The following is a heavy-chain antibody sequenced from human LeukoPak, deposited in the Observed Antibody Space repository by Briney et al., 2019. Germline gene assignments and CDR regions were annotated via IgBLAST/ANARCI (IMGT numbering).Heavy chain of an antibody. Sequence: SETLSLTCTVSGGSISSSSYYWGWIRQPPGKGLEWIGSIYCSGSTYYNPSLKSRVTISVDTSKNQFSLKLSSVTAADTAVYYCAREVHDYVWGSYRFDYWGQGTLVTVSS. V-gene: IGHV4-39*01. CDR3: AREVHDYVWGSYRFDY. CDR1: GGSISSSSYY. CDR2: IYCSGST. J-gene: IGHJ4*02. D-gene: IGHD3-16*02.